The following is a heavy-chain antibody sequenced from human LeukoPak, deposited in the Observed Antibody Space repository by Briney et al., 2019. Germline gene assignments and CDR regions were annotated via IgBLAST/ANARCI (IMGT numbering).Heavy chain of an antibody. CDR2: INGNGGGS. CDR1: GFTFSDHA. J-gene: IGHJ4*02. Sequence: GGSLRLSCAASGFTFSDHAMSWVRQAPAKGLEWVSSINGNGGGSYYIDSVKGRFTVSRDNSENALYLQMNSLRAEDTAVYYCAKDRRSGWYLDYWGQGTLVTVSS. CDR3: AKDRRSGWYLDY. D-gene: IGHD6-19*01. V-gene: IGHV3-23*01.